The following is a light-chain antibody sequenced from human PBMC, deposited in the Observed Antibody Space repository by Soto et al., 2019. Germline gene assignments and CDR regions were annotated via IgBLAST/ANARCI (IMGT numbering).Light chain of an antibody. CDR1: QSVSSTY. CDR3: QQSGSSPWT. Sequence: EIVLTQSPGTLSLSPGDRATLSCRASQSVSSTYLAWYQQKPGQAPRPLIYGASSRATGIPERFSGSGAGTDFTLTISRLESEDFAVYYCQQSGSSPWTFGQGTKVEIK. J-gene: IGKJ1*01. CDR2: GAS. V-gene: IGKV3-20*01.